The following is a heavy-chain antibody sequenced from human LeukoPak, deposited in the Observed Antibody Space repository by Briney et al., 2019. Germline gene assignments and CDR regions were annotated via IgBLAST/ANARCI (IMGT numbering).Heavy chain of an antibody. CDR3: ARDPAVGVWSGFQY. Sequence: GGSLRLSCAASGFTFSSFGMHWVRQAPGKGLEWVAVIWHDGTNKYYADSVKGRFTISRDNSKNTLYLQMNSLRVEDTAVYFCARDPAVGVWSGFQYWGQGTLVTVSS. D-gene: IGHD3-3*01. CDR2: IWHDGTNK. CDR1: GFTFSSFG. V-gene: IGHV3-33*01. J-gene: IGHJ4*02.